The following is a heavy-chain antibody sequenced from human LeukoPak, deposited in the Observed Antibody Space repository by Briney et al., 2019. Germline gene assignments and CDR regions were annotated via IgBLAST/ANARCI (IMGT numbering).Heavy chain of an antibody. CDR2: ISSSGSYI. CDR3: ARDPGLRYYYGSGSYYFDY. D-gene: IGHD3-10*01. V-gene: IGHV3-21*01. Sequence: GGSLRLSCAASGFTFSSYSMNWVRQAPGKGLEWVSSISSSGSYIYYADSVKGRFTISRDNAKNSLYLQMNSLRAEDTTVYYCARDPGLRYYYGSGSYYFDYWGQGTLVTVSS. CDR1: GFTFSSYS. J-gene: IGHJ4*02.